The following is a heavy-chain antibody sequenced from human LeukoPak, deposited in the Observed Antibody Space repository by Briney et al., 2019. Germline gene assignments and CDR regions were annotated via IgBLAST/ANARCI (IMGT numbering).Heavy chain of an antibody. J-gene: IGHJ4*02. V-gene: IGHV3-48*03. CDR2: ISGSGRTI. CDR1: AFTFSSYD. CDR3: ARLDASGLDY. D-gene: IGHD6-19*01. Sequence: PGGSLSLSCAAAAFTFSSYDVNWVRQAAGKGLEWVSYISGSGRTIYYANSVKGRFTISRDNAKNSLYLQMNSLRADDTAVYYCARLDASGLDYWGQGTLVTVSS.